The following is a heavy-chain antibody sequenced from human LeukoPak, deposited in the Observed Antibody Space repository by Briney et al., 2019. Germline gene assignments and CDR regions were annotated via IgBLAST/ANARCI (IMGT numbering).Heavy chain of an antibody. CDR1: GFTFSSYG. J-gene: IGHJ4*02. V-gene: IGHV3-30*03. D-gene: IGHD5-24*01. CDR2: ISYDGSNK. Sequence: GGSLRLSCAASGFTFSSYGMHWVRQAPGKGLEWVAVISYDGSNKYYADSVKGRFTISRDNSKNTLYLQMNSLRSEDTAVYYCARSARRDGYYFDYWGQGTLVTVSS. CDR3: ARSARRDGYYFDY.